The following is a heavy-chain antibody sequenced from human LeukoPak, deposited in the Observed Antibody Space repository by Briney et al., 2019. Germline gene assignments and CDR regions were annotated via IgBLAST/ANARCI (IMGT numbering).Heavy chain of an antibody. CDR1: GFTFDDYA. V-gene: IGHV3-43*02. Sequence: GGSLRLSCAASGFTFDDYAMHWVRQAPGKGLEWVSLISGDGGSTYYADSVKGRFTISRDNSKNSLYLQMNSLRAEDTAVYYCASSSGSYYVGDAFDIWGQGTMVAVSS. J-gene: IGHJ3*02. CDR3: ASSSGSYYVGDAFDI. CDR2: ISGDGGST. D-gene: IGHD1-26*01.